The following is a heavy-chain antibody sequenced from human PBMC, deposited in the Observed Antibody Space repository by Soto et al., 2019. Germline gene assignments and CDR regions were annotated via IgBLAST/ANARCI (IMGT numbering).Heavy chain of an antibody. J-gene: IGHJ4*02. V-gene: IGHV4-39*01. Sequence: SETPSLTCTVSGGSISSSSYYWGWIRQPPGKGLEWIGSIYYSGSTYYNPSLKSRVTISVDTSKNQFSLKLSSVTAADTAVYYCARLISVTTDYWGQGTLVTVSS. CDR2: IYYSGST. CDR3: ARLISVTTDY. D-gene: IGHD4-17*01. CDR1: GGSISSSSYY.